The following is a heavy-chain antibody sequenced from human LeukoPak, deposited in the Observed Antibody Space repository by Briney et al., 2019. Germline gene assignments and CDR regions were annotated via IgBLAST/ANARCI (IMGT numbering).Heavy chain of an antibody. CDR3: ARRSSSSDSLDY. J-gene: IGHJ4*02. D-gene: IGHD6-13*01. Sequence: SETLSLTCTVSGGSISSRGYYWGWIRQPPGKGLEWIGSIYYSGRTYYNSSLQSRVIISVDMSKNEVSLKLSSVTAADTAVYYCARRSSSSDSLDYWGQGTLVTVSS. CDR2: IYYSGRT. V-gene: IGHV4-39*01. CDR1: GGSISSRGYY.